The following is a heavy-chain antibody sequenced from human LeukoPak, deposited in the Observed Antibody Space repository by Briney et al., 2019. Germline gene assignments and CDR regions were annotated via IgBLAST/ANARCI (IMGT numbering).Heavy chain of an antibody. J-gene: IGHJ6*02. CDR2: INSDGSST. V-gene: IGHV3-74*01. CDR1: GFTFSSYW. D-gene: IGHD6-13*01. Sequence: GGSLRLSCAASGFTFSSYWMHWVRQAPGKGLVWVSRINSDGSSTSYADSVKGRFTISRDNSKNTLYLQMNSLRAEDTAVYYCAREPSIAAAGTYYGMDVWGQGTTVTVSS. CDR3: AREPSIAAAGTYYGMDV.